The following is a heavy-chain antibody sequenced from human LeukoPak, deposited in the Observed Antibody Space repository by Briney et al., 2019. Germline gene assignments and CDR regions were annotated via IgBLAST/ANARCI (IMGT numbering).Heavy chain of an antibody. J-gene: IGHJ5*02. D-gene: IGHD1-14*01. CDR3: ARRTYNPKANWFDP. CDR2: IYPGDSDT. Sequence: GESLKISCKGSGYSFTSYWIGCVRQMPRKGLEWMGIIYPGDSDTRYSPSFQGQVTISADKSISTAYLQWSSLKASDTAMYYCARRTYNPKANWFDPWGQGTLVTVSS. V-gene: IGHV5-51*01. CDR1: GYSFTSYW.